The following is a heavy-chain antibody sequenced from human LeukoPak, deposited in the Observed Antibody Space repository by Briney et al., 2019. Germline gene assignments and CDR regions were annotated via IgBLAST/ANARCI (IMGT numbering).Heavy chain of an antibody. CDR2: LSGSAGGT. J-gene: IGHJ4*02. CDR1: GITLSNYA. D-gene: IGHD3-16*02. V-gene: IGHV3-23*01. Sequence: GGSLRLSCGVSGITLSNYAMSWVRQAPGKGLEWVAGLSGSAGGTTYADSVKGGFTISRDNSKNTLFLQMDRLRAEDTAVYFCAKRGVVVRVFLVGFHREAYYFDSWGQGAQVTVSS. CDR3: AKRGVVVRVFLVGFHREAYYFDS.